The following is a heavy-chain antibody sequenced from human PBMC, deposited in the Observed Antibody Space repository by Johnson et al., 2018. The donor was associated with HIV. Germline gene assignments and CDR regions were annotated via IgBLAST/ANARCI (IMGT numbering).Heavy chain of an antibody. CDR3: TTYSIIHAFDI. CDR2: ISSSGSTI. J-gene: IGHJ3*02. D-gene: IGHD6-13*01. V-gene: IGHV3-11*04. CDR1: GFTFSDYY. Sequence: MQLVESGGGLVTPGGSLRLSCAASGFTFSDYYMSWIRQAPGKGLEWVSYISSSGSTIYYADSVKGRFTISRDNAKNSLYLQMNSLRAEDTAVYFCTTYSIIHAFDIWGKGTMVTVSS.